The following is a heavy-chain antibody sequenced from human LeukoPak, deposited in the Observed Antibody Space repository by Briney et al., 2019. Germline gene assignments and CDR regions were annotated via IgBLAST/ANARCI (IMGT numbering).Heavy chain of an antibody. V-gene: IGHV4-34*01. D-gene: IGHD6-19*01. J-gene: IGHJ4*02. CDR2: INHSGST. Sequence: TSETLSLTCAVYGGSFSGYYWSWIRRPPGKGLEWIGEINHSGSTNYNPPLKSRVTISVDTSKNQFSLKLSSVTAADTAVYYCARGRIAVAVWDYWGQGTLVTVSS. CDR3: ARGRIAVAVWDY. CDR1: GGSFSGYY.